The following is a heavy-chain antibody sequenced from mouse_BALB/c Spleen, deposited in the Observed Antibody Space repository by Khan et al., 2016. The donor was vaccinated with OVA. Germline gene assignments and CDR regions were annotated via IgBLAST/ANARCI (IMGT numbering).Heavy chain of an antibody. CDR2: ISYSGST. J-gene: IGHJ2*01. Sequence: EVQLQESGPGLMKPSQSLSLTCTVTDYSITSGYGWNWIRQFPGNKLEWMGYISYSGSTNYNPSLKSRISITRDTSKNQFFLQLNSVTTEDTATYYCARTARIKYWGQGTTLTVSS. CDR3: ARTARIKY. V-gene: IGHV3-2*02. CDR1: DYSITSGYG. D-gene: IGHD1-2*01.